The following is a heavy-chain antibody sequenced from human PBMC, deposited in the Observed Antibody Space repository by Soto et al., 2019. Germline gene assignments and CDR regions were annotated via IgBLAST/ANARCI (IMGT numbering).Heavy chain of an antibody. Sequence: PGGSLRLSCAASGFTFSSYAMSWVRQAPGKGLEWVSAISGSGGSTYYADSVKGRFTISRDNSKNTLYLQMNSLRAEDTAVYYCADYVSDPEYFQHWGQGTLVTVSS. V-gene: IGHV3-23*01. J-gene: IGHJ1*01. CDR2: ISGSGGST. CDR1: GFTFSSYA. CDR3: ADYVSDPEYFQH. D-gene: IGHD3-16*01.